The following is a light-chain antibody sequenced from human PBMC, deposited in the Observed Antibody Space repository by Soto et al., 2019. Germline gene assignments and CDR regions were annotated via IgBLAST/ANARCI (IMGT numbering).Light chain of an antibody. CDR2: EDN. CDR1: SCSIASNY. Sequence: NFMLTQPHSVSESPGKTVTISCTRSSCSIASNYVQCDQQRPRSAPTTVTYEDNQKPSGVPYRFSGSIDSSSNSASLTISGLKTEDEDDYYSQSYDISNLNVIFGGGTKLTVL. V-gene: IGLV6-57*04. CDR3: QSYDISNLNVI. J-gene: IGLJ2*01.